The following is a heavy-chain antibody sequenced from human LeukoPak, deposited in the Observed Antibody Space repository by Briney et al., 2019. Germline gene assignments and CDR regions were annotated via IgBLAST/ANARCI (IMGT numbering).Heavy chain of an antibody. J-gene: IGHJ4*02. CDR2: IQYSGSKK. V-gene: IGHV3-30*02. CDR3: AKGGRHGHSSYERGYFDF. D-gene: IGHD5-12*01. Sequence: GGSLRLSCAASGFTFSNYDMHSVRQAPGKGLEWVAFIQYSGSKKYYVDSVEGRFTISRDNSKNTLYVQMNSLRTEDTAVYYCAKGGRHGHSSYERGYFDFWGQGTLVTVSS. CDR1: GFTFSNYD.